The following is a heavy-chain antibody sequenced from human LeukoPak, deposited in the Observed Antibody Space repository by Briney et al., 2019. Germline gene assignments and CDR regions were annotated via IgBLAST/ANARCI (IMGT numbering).Heavy chain of an antibody. Sequence: ASVRVSCKASGYTFTGYYMHWVRQAPGQGLEWMGWINPNTGGTNYAQRFQARVTMTRHTSISTAYLALSRLTSDDTAVYYCTRDPSMVRRSFSIDFWGQGTLVTVSS. D-gene: IGHD3-10*01. CDR1: GYTFTGYY. CDR2: INPNTGGT. CDR3: TRDPSMVRRSFSIDF. J-gene: IGHJ4*02. V-gene: IGHV1-2*02.